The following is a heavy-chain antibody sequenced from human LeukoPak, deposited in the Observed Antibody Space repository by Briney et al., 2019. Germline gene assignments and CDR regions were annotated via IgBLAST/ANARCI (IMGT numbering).Heavy chain of an antibody. D-gene: IGHD3-10*02. CDR3: ARGSLFLWFDP. Sequence: PSETLSLTCAVYGGSFSGYYWSWIRQPPGKGLEWIGEINHSGSTNYNPSLKSRVTISVDTSKNQFPLKLSSVTAADTAVYYCARGSLFLWFDPWGQGTLVTVSS. CDR2: INHSGST. J-gene: IGHJ5*02. V-gene: IGHV4-34*01. CDR1: GGSFSGYY.